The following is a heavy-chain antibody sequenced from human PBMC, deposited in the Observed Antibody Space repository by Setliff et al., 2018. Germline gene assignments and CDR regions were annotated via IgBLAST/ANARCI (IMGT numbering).Heavy chain of an antibody. D-gene: IGHD2-2*01. CDR1: GYSFTSYW. CDR2: IYPGDSDV. J-gene: IGHJ4*02. Sequence: PGESLKISCKGSGYSFTSYWIGWVRQMPGKGLEWRGIIYPGDSDVRYSPSFQGQVTISADKSINTPYVQWSSLKASATAMYYCARGRPAAKLDSWGQGTLVTVSS. CDR3: ARGRPAAKLDS. V-gene: IGHV5-51*01.